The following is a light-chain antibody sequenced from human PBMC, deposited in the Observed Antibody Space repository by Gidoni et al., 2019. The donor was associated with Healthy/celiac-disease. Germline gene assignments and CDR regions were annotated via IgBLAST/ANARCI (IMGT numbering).Light chain of an antibody. CDR3: QQYETSPRT. CDR2: GAS. Sequence: EIVLTQSPGTLSLSPGERATLSCRASQSVSSSYLAWYQQKPDQAPRLLIYGASSRATGIPDRFSGSGSGTDFTLTISRLEPEDYAVYYCQQYETSPRTFGQGTKVEIK. V-gene: IGKV3-20*01. CDR1: QSVSSSY. J-gene: IGKJ1*01.